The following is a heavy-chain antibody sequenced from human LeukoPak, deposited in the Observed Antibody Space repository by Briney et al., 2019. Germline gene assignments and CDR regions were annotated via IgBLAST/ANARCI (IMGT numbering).Heavy chain of an antibody. D-gene: IGHD5-24*01. J-gene: IGHJ4*02. CDR3: ARASRDGYNQNFDH. Sequence: GESLKISCKGLGYSLSSYWNAWVRQRPGKGLEWMGIIYPGGSETRYDPSFQGQVTISADSPTSTAYLQWSGLRASDTAMYYCARASRDGYNQNFDHWGQGTLVTVSS. V-gene: IGHV5-51*04. CDR1: GYSLSSYW. CDR2: IYPGGSET.